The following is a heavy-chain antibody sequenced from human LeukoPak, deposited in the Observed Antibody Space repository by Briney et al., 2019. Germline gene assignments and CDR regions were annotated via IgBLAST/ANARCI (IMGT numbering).Heavy chain of an antibody. Sequence: GASVTVSCTASVYTFTSYGISWVRQAPGQGLERMGWISDYNGNTNYAQKLQGRVTMTTDTSTSTAYMELRSLRSDDTAVYYCARVRVWWSCRPRYFDYWGQGTLVTVSS. CDR2: ISDYNGNT. CDR3: ARVRVWWSCRPRYFDY. CDR1: VYTFTSYG. J-gene: IGHJ4*02. V-gene: IGHV1-18*01. D-gene: IGHD3-16*02.